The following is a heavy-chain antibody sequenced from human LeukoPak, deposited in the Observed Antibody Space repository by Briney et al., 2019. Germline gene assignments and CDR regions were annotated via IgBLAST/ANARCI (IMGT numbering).Heavy chain of an antibody. V-gene: IGHV3-7*01. CDR1: GFTFSSYW. CDR3: ARGPPYYDFWSGYYA. Sequence: PGGPLRLSCAASGFTFSSYWMSWVRQAPGKGLEWVANIKQDGSEKYYVDSVKGRFTISRDNAKNSLYLQMNSLRAEDTAVYYCARGPPYYDFWSGYYAWGQGTLVTVSS. CDR2: IKQDGSEK. J-gene: IGHJ5*02. D-gene: IGHD3-3*01.